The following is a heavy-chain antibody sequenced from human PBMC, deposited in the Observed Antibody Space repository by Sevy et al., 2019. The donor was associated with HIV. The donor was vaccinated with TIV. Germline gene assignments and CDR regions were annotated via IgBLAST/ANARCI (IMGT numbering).Heavy chain of an antibody. CDR1: GFSFSSLW. CDR2: INSDGSST. Sequence: GGSLRLSCAAASGFSFSSLWMRWVRQAPGKGLVWVSRINSDGSSTTYADSVKGRFTMSRDNAKNTLYLQMNSLRAEDTAVYYCARYGYNSGSLDYWGQGTLVTVSS. D-gene: IGHD1-20*01. CDR3: ARYGYNSGSLDY. J-gene: IGHJ4*02. V-gene: IGHV3-74*01.